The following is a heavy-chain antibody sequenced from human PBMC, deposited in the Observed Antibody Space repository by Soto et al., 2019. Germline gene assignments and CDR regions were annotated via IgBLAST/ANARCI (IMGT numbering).Heavy chain of an antibody. Sequence: ASETLSLTCSVSGGSINSDDSFWGWVRQSPGKGLEWSGSLYYGGSTFYNQSLKSRVTISLDTSKNQFSLRLTSVTAPDTATYYCARQLPVGATSWFDPWGQGTLVTVSS. J-gene: IGHJ5*02. V-gene: IGHV4-39*01. CDR2: LYYGGST. CDR3: ARQLPVGATSWFDP. CDR1: GGSINSDDSF. D-gene: IGHD1-26*01.